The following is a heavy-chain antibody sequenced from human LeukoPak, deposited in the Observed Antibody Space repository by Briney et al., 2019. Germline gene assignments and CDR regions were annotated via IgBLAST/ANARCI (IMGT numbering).Heavy chain of an antibody. D-gene: IGHD5-18*01. CDR1: GFTFRAYW. CDR2: IRDDGSEK. CDR3: ARFGMRGSYTAPALAFDI. J-gene: IGHJ3*02. V-gene: IGHV3-7*01. Sequence: PGGSLRLSRAGSGFTFRAYWMSWVRQAPGKGLEWVANIRDDGSEKYYVDSMEGRFTISRDNAKNSLYLQVNSLRADDTAVYYCARFGMRGSYTAPALAFDIWGQGTMVTVSS.